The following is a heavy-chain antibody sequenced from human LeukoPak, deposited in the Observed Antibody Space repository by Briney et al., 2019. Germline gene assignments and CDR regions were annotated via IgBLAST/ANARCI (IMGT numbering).Heavy chain of an antibody. V-gene: IGHV4-4*07. Sequence: SETLSLTCTVSGGSISSYSGSWIRQPAGKGLEWIGRIYTSGSTNYNPSLKSRVTMSVDTSKNQFSLKLSSVTAADTAVYYCARGYSSGWTLYYFDYWGQGTLVTVSS. CDR2: IYTSGST. J-gene: IGHJ4*02. D-gene: IGHD6-19*01. CDR1: GGSISSYS. CDR3: ARGYSSGWTLYYFDY.